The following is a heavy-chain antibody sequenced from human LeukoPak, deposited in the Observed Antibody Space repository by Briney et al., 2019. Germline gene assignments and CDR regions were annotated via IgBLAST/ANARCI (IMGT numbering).Heavy chain of an antibody. V-gene: IGHV3-21*01. D-gene: IGHD4-11*01. CDR3: ARVMMGATVTTFHYYCMDV. Sequence: GGSLRLSCAACGFTFSHYTIGWVRQAPGKGLERVASITGSSSHIYYADSVKGRFTISRDNAKNEVYLQMNSLRGEDTAIYYCARVMMGATVTTFHYYCMDVWGVGTAVTVSS. CDR2: ITGSSSHI. J-gene: IGHJ6*03. CDR1: GFTFSHYT.